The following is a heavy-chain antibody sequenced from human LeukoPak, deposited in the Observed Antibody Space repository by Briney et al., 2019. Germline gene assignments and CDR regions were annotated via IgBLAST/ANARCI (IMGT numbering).Heavy chain of an antibody. CDR2: INPNSGGT. Sequence: ASVKVSCKASGYTFTGYYMHWVRQAPGQGLEWMGWINPNSGGTNYAQEFQGRVTMTRDTSINTAYMELSRLRSDDTAVYYCARDFGGDWFDPWGQGTLVTASS. CDR1: GYTFTGYY. V-gene: IGHV1-2*02. D-gene: IGHD3-10*01. CDR3: ARDFGGDWFDP. J-gene: IGHJ5*02.